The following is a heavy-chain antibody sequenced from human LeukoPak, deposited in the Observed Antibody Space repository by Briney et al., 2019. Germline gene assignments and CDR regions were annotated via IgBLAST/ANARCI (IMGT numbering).Heavy chain of an antibody. CDR3: AHGGYSGSWTDAFDI. CDR1: GFTVSSNY. Sequence: PGGSLRLSCAASGFTVSSNYMSWVRQAPGKGLEWVSVIYSGGSTYYADSVKGRFTISRDNSKNTLYLQMNSLRAEDTAVYYCAHGGYSGSWTDAFDIWGQGTMVTVSS. CDR2: IYSGGST. D-gene: IGHD1-26*01. V-gene: IGHV3-53*01. J-gene: IGHJ3*02.